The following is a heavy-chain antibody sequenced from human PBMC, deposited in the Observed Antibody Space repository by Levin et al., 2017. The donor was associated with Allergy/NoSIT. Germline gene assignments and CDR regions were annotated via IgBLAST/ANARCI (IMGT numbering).Heavy chain of an antibody. J-gene: IGHJ4*02. CDR1: GVSISDYY. CDR3: SRRDYCDYFDY. D-gene: IGHD4-17*01. Sequence: GSLRLSCTVSGVSISDYYWTWIRLPPGKGLEWIGHIYYSGSTNYNPALKSRVTTSVDTSKNQVSLLLTSVTAADTGFYYCSRRDYCDYFDYWGQGTLVTVSS. V-gene: IGHV4-59*01. CDR2: IYYSGST.